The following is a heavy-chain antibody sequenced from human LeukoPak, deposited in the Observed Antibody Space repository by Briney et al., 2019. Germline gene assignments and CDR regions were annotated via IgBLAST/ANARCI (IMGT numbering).Heavy chain of an antibody. D-gene: IGHD4-23*01. V-gene: IGHV3-9*03. CDR1: GFTFDDYA. Sequence: SLRLSCAASGFTFDDYAMHWVRQAPGKGLEWVSGISWNSGSIMYADSVKGRFTISRDNAKSSLYLQMNSLRAEDMALYYCAKDIYGGNSFAWNFDYWGQGTLVTVSS. J-gene: IGHJ4*02. CDR2: ISWNSGSI. CDR3: AKDIYGGNSFAWNFDY.